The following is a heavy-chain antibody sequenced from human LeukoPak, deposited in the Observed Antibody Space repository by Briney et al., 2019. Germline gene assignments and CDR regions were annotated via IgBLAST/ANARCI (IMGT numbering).Heavy chain of an antibody. CDR2: INPNSGGT. V-gene: IGHV1-2*02. CDR3: ARDRPSRGDILTGYYPWVPIVMDV. D-gene: IGHD3-9*01. J-gene: IGHJ6*02. CDR1: GYTFTGYY. Sequence: ASVKVSCKASGYTFTGYYMHWVRQAPGQGLEWMGWINPNSGGTNYAQKFQGRVTMIRDTSISTAYMELSRLRSDDTAVYYCARDRPSRGDILTGYYPWVPIVMDVWGQGTTVTVSS.